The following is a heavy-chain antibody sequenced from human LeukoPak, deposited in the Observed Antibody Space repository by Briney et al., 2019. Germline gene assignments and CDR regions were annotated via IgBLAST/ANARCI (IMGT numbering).Heavy chain of an antibody. CDR1: GFTFSSYW. CDR3: ARAQYSYGYGQNY. V-gene: IGHV3-74*01. J-gene: IGHJ4*02. D-gene: IGHD5-18*01. Sequence: GGSLRLSCAASGFTFSSYWMHWVRQAPGKGLVWVTRINSDGSSTSYADSVKGRFTISRDNAKNTLYLQMNSLRAEDTAVYYCARAQYSYGYGQNYWGQRTLVTVSS. CDR2: INSDGSST.